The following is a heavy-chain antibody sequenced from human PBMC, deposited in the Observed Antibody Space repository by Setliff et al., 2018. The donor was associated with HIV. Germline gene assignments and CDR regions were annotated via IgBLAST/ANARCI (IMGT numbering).Heavy chain of an antibody. J-gene: IGHJ4*02. Sequence: ETLSLTCAVYGGSFSGYYWSWIRQPPGKGLEWIGSIYHSGSTYYNPSLKSRVTISVDTSKNQFSLKLSSVTAADTAVYYCARSWGSGSYPYWGQGTLVTVSS. CDR3: ARSWGSGSYPY. V-gene: IGHV4-34*01. CDR2: IYHSGST. CDR1: GGSFSGYY. D-gene: IGHD3-10*01.